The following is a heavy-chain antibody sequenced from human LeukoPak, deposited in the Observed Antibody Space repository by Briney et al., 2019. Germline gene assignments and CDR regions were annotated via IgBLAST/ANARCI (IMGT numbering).Heavy chain of an antibody. CDR2: IYYSGST. CDR3: ARAGGSSGPLGY. J-gene: IGHJ4*02. V-gene: IGHV4-31*03. Sequence: SETLSLTCTVSGGSISSGGYYWSWIRQHPGKGLEWIGYIYYSGSTYYNPSLKSRVTISVDTSKNQFSLKLSSVTAADTAVYYCARAGGSSGPLGYWGQGTLVTVSS. CDR1: GGSISSGGYY. D-gene: IGHD3-22*01.